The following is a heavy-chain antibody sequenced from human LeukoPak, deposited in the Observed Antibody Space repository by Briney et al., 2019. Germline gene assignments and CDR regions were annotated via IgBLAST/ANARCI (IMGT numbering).Heavy chain of an antibody. CDR2: ISGSGGST. D-gene: IGHD5-18*01. V-gene: IGHV3-23*01. J-gene: IGHJ4*02. CDR1: GFTFSSYA. CDR3: AKSLRRGYSYGTIDY. Sequence: GGSLRLSCAASGFTFSSYAMSWVRQAPGKGLEWVSAISGSGGSTYYADSVKGRFTTSRDNSKNTLYLQMNSLRAEDTAVYYCAKSLRRGYSYGTIDYWGQGTLVTVSS.